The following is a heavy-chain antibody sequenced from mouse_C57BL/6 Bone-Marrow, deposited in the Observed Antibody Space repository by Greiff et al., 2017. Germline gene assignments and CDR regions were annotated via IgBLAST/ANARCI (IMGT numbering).Heavy chain of an antibody. D-gene: IGHD1-1*01. CDR2: IDPSDSYT. J-gene: IGHJ1*03. CDR1: GYTFTSYW. Sequence: QVQLQQPGAELVMPGASVKLSCKASGYTFTSYWMHWVKQRPGQGLEWIGKIDPSDSYTNYNQKFKGKATLTVDKSSSTAYMQLSSLTSEDSAVYYCATLITTVVANWYLDVWGTGTTVTVSS. CDR3: ATLITTVVANWYLDV. V-gene: IGHV1-69*01.